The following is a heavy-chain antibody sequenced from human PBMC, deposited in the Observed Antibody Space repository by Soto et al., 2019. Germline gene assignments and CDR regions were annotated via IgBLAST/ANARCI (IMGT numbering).Heavy chain of an antibody. V-gene: IGHV2-5*01. CDR2: IYWNDDK. CDR1: GFSLSTSGVG. D-gene: IGHD3-3*01. Sequence: SGPTLANTTQTLTLTCNSSGFSLSTSGVGVGWIRQPPGKALEWLALIYWNDDKRYSPSLKSRLTITKDTSKNQVVLTMTNMDPVDTATYYCAHRHRAYYDFWSGYRTISSFDYWGQGTLVTVSS. CDR3: AHRHRAYYDFWSGYRTISSFDY. J-gene: IGHJ4*02.